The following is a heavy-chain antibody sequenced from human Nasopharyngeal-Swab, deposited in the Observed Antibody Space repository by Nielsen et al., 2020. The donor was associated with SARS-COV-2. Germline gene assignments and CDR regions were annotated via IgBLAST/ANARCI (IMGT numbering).Heavy chain of an antibody. Sequence: TLSLTFTVSGGSIHCGDSCLSWIRQHPGTGLEWIGYISYRGSTYYNPSLKSRVTISVDTSKNQVSLNLSSVTAADTAVYYCARDYRGAGYYYYGMDVWGQGTTVTVSS. D-gene: IGHD1-26*01. J-gene: IGHJ6*02. V-gene: IGHV4-31*03. CDR2: ISYRGST. CDR1: GGSIHCGDSC. CDR3: ARDYRGAGYYYYGMDV.